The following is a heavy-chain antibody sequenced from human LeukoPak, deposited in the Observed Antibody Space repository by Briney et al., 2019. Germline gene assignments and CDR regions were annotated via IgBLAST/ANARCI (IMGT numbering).Heavy chain of an antibody. D-gene: IGHD1-1*01. CDR3: ARGGHDHAFDI. Sequence: GGSLRLSCEVSGFTVRRYWMHWVRQVPGKGLVWVAQIDSERSDTIYTDSVKGRSTISRDDAKNTVYLQLDSLRDEDTAIYYCARGGHDHAFDIWGRGTMVTVSS. J-gene: IGHJ3*02. V-gene: IGHV3-74*01. CDR1: GFTVRRYW. CDR2: IDSERSDT.